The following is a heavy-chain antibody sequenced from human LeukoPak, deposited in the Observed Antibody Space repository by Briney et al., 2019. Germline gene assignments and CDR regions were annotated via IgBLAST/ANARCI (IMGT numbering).Heavy chain of an antibody. CDR3: AKGVDTAMVDDGMDV. Sequence: GGSLRLSCAASGFTVSSNYMSWVRQAPGKGLEWVSVIYSGGSTYYADSVKGRFTISRDNSKNTLYLQMNSLRAEDTAVYYCAKGVDTAMVDDGMDVWGQGTTVTVSS. CDR2: IYSGGST. J-gene: IGHJ6*02. CDR1: GFTVSSNY. D-gene: IGHD5-18*01. V-gene: IGHV3-53*01.